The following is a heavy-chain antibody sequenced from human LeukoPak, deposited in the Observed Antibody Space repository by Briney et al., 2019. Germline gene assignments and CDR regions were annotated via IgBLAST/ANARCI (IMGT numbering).Heavy chain of an antibody. CDR2: IWYDGSNK. CDR3: ARGVIVSDNWFDP. V-gene: IGHV3-33*01. D-gene: IGHD3-16*02. J-gene: IGHJ5*02. CDR1: GFTFSSYG. Sequence: WRSLRLSCAAPGFTFSSYGMHWVRQAPGTGLEWVAVIWYDGSNKYYADSVKGRFTISRDNSKNTLYLQMNSLRAEDTAVYYCARGVIVSDNWFDPWGQGTLVTVSS.